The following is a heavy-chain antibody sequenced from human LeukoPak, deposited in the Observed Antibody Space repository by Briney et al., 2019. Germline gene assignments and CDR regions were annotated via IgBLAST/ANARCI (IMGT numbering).Heavy chain of an antibody. CDR3: ASPPLHIVGGPGDYYMDV. CDR1: GGTFSSYA. V-gene: IGHV1-69*05. J-gene: IGHJ6*03. D-gene: IGHD1-26*01. Sequence: SVKVSCKASGGTFSSYAISWVRQAPGQGLEWMGGIIPIFGTANYAQKFQGRVTITTDESTSTAYMELCSLRSEDTAVYYCASPPLHIVGGPGDYYMDVWGKGTTVTVSS. CDR2: IIPIFGTA.